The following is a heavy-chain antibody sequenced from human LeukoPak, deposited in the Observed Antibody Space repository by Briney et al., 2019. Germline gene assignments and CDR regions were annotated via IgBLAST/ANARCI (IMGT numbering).Heavy chain of an antibody. CDR1: GGSFSGYY. Sequence: SETLSLTCAVYGGSFSGYYWSWIRQPPGKGLEWIGEINHSGSTNYNPSLKSRVTISVDTSKNQFSLKLSSVTAADTAVYYCARSRQSKAMIVVVLLFDYWGQGTLVTVSS. J-gene: IGHJ4*02. CDR3: ARSRQSKAMIVVVLLFDY. CDR2: INHSGST. V-gene: IGHV4-34*01. D-gene: IGHD3-22*01.